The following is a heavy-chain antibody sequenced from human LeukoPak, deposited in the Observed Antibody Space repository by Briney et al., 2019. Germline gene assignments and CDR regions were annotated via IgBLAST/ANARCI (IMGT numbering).Heavy chain of an antibody. D-gene: IGHD3-3*01. CDR3: ARDGRTIFGVVNY. CDR2: ISYDGSNK. J-gene: IGHJ4*02. CDR1: GFTFSSYA. Sequence: GGSLRLSCAASGFTFSSYAMHWVRQAPGKGLEWVAVISYDGSNKYYADSVKGRFTTSRDNSKNTLYLQMNSLRAEDTAVYYCARDGRTIFGVVNYWGQGTLVTVSS. V-gene: IGHV3-30-3*01.